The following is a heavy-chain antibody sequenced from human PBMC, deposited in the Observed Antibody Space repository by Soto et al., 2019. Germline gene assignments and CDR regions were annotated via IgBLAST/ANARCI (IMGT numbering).Heavy chain of an antibody. CDR2: IYYSGTT. J-gene: IGHJ6*03. V-gene: IGHV4-59*08. CDR1: GGCIPSLY. CDR3: ARLRNNYFIDV. Sequence: QVQLQEKGPGLVKPSETLSLTCSVSGGCIPSLYCTWVRQPPGKGLEWIGWIYYSGTTNYNPYLTRRVTISVDTSKNHFSLKWHSVTAADTAMYYCARLRNNYFIDVWGRGTTVTVSS. D-gene: IGHD1-1*01.